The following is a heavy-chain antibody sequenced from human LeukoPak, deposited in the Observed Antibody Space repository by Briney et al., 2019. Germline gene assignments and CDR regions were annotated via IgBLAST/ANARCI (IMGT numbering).Heavy chain of an antibody. CDR2: ISYDGSNK. D-gene: IGHD2-2*01. Sequence: GGSLRLSCAASGFTFSSYAMHWVRQAPGKGLEWVAVISYDGSNKYYADSVKGRFTISRDNSKNTLYLQINSLRAEDTAVYYCATSSNAPGNHWGQGTLVTVSS. V-gene: IGHV3-30-3*01. CDR3: ATSSNAPGNH. J-gene: IGHJ5*02. CDR1: GFTFSSYA.